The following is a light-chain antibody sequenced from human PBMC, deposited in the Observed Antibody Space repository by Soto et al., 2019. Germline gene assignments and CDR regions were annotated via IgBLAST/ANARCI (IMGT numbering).Light chain of an antibody. J-gene: IGKJ1*01. CDR1: QSISGW. V-gene: IGKV1-5*01. CDR3: QHYDSYPWA. CDR2: DAS. Sequence: DIQMTQSPSSLSASVGDSVTITCRASQSISGWLAWYQQKPGEAPKVLIYDASSLESGVPSRFSGSGSGTELTLTISSLQPDDFETYYCQHYDSYPWAFGQGTKVEIK.